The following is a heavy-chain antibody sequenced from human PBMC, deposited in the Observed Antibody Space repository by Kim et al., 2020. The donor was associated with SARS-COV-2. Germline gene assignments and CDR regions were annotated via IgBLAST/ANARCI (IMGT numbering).Heavy chain of an antibody. V-gene: IGHV3-49*04. J-gene: IGHJ1*01. CDR1: GLTFGDYA. CDR2: IRNQAYGGTT. Sequence: GGSLRLSCTASGLTFGDYAMSWVRQAPGKGLEWVSLIRNQAYGGTTEYAASVIGRFTTSRDDSKSIAYLQMNSLKTEDTAVYYCTTTKNRYFHHWGQGTLVTVSS. CDR3: TTTKNRYFHH.